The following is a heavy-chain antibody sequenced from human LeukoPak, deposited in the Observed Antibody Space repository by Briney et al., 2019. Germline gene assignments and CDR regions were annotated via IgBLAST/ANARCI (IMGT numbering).Heavy chain of an antibody. J-gene: IGHJ6*02. V-gene: IGHV4-31*03. D-gene: IGHD2-2*01. CDR2: IYYSGST. CDR1: GGSISSGGYY. CDR3: ARDSVVVVPAAMPVVYYYGMDV. Sequence: PSETLSLTCTVSGGSISSGGYYWSWIRQHPGKGLEWIGYIYYSGSTYYNPSLKSRVTISVDTSKNQFSLKLSSVTAADTAVYYCARDSVVVVPAAMPVVYYYGMDVWGQGTMVTVSS.